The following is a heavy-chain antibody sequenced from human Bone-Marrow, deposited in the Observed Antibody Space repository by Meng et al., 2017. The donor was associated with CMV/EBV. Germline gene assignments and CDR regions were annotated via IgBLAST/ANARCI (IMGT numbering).Heavy chain of an antibody. CDR3: ARGPLGGYSGYDKIFDY. V-gene: IGHV4-59*01. D-gene: IGHD5-12*01. CDR2: IYYSGST. J-gene: IGHJ4*02. Sequence: SETLSLTCTVSGGSISSYYWSWIRQPPGKGLEWIGYIYYSGSTNYNPSLKSRVTISVDTSKNQFSLKLSSVTAADTAVYYCARGPLGGYSGYDKIFDYWGQGTLVAASS. CDR1: GGSISSYY.